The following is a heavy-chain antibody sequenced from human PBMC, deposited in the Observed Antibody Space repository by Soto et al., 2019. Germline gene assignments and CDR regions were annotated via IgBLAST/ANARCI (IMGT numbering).Heavy chain of an antibody. CDR2: VYHSVST. J-gene: IGHJ4*02. Sequence: SETLSLTCAVSGYSISSGYYWGWIRQPPGKGLEWIGSVYHSVSTYYNPSLKSRVTISVDTSKNQFSLKLSSVTAADKAVYYCARVQGVSSGYYFLDYGGQGTRVMVSS. CDR3: ARVQGVSSGYYFLDY. D-gene: IGHD3-22*01. CDR1: GYSISSGYY. V-gene: IGHV4-38-2*01.